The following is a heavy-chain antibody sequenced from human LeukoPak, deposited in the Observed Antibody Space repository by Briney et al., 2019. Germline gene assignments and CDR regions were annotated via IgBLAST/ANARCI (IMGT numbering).Heavy chain of an antibody. CDR1: GGSISSGSYY. V-gene: IGHV4-61*02. J-gene: IGHJ4*02. D-gene: IGHD2-8*01. CDR3: ARELLGYCTNGVCYSLDY. Sequence: SGTLSLTCTVSGGSISSGSYYWSWIRQPAGKGLEWIGRIYTSGSTNYNPSLKSRVTISVDTSKNQFSLKLSSVTAADTAVYYCARELLGYCTNGVCYSLDYWGQGTLVTVSS. CDR2: IYTSGST.